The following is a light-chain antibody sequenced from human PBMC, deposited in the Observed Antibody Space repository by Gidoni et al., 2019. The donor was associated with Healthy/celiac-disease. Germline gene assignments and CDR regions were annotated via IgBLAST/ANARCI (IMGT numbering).Light chain of an antibody. J-gene: IGKJ2*01. CDR3: RQALQTPT. CDR1: QRLLHSNGYHY. CDR2: LGS. V-gene: IGKV2-28*01. Sequence: IVMTQSPLSLPVTPGEPASISCRSSQRLLHSNGYHYLDWYLQRPGQSPQLLNYLGSNRASGVPDRFSGSGSGTDFTLKISRVEAEDVGVYYCRQALQTPTFGQGTKLEIK.